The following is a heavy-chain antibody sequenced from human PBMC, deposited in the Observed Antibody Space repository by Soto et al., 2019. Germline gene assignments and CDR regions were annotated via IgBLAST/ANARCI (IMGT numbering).Heavy chain of an antibody. CDR3: ARAKAPLYSSSWYWFDP. D-gene: IGHD6-13*01. V-gene: IGHV4-59*08. CDR1: GGSISSYY. Sequence: QVQLQESGPGLVKPSETLSLTCTVSGGSISSYYWSWIRQPPGKGLEWIGYIYYSGSTNYNPSLKSRFTISVDTYKNQFSLKLSSVTAADTAVYYCARAKAPLYSSSWYWFDPWGQGTLVTVSS. CDR2: IYYSGST. J-gene: IGHJ5*02.